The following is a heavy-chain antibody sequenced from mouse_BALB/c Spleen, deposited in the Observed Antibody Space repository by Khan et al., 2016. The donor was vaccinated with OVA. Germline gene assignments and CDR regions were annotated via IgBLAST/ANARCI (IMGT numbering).Heavy chain of an antibody. CDR1: GFSLTTYG. J-gene: IGHJ3*01. CDR3: ARNSCRYDFTY. D-gene: IGHD2-14*01. V-gene: IGHV2-4-1*01. CDR2: IWSGGNT. Sequence: QVQLKQSGPGLVQPSQSLSITCTVSGFSLTTYGVHWVRQSPGKGLEWLGLIWSGGNTDYHAAFISSMSISKDNSKSQVFFKMNSLQADDTAIYYCARNSCRYDFTYWGQGTLVTVSA.